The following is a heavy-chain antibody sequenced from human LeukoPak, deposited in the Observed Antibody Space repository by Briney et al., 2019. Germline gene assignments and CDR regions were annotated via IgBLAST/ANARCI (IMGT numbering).Heavy chain of an antibody. J-gene: IGHJ4*02. Sequence: SETLSLTCTVSGGSISSGDYYWSWIRQPPGKGREWIGYIHYSGSTYYNPSLKSRLTISVDTSKNQFSLKLSSVTAADTAVYYCARDLGIAAVTDYWGQGTLVTVSS. CDR1: GGSISSGDYY. V-gene: IGHV4-30-4*01. D-gene: IGHD6-13*01. CDR3: ARDLGIAAVTDY. CDR2: IHYSGST.